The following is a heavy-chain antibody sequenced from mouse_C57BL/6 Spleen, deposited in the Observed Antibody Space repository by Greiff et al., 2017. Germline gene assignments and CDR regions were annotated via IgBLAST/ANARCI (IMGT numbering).Heavy chain of an antibody. CDR1: GFTFSSYA. V-gene: IGHV5-9-1*02. CDR2: ISSGGDYI. Sequence: EVQRVESGEGLVKPGGSLKLSCAASGFTFSSYAMSWVRQTPEKRLEWVAYISSGGDYIYYADTVKGRFTISRDNARNTLYLQMSSLKSEDTAMYYCTRDDGYGYDAGAWFAYWGQGTLVTVSA. J-gene: IGHJ3*01. D-gene: IGHD2-2*01. CDR3: TRDDGYGYDAGAWFAY.